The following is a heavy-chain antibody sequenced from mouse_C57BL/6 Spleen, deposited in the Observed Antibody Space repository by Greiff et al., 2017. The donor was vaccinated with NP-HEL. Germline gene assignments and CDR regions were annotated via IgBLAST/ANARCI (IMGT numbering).Heavy chain of an antibody. V-gene: IGHV5-4*01. CDR2: ISDGGSYT. CDR1: GFTFSSYA. Sequence: EVQVVESGGGLVKPGGSLKLSCAASGFTFSSYAMSWVRQTPEKRLEWVATISDGGSYTYYPDNVKGRFTISRDNAKNNLYLQMSHLKSEDTAMYYCARDGRITTNWYFDVWGTGTTVTVSS. J-gene: IGHJ1*03. CDR3: ARDGRITTNWYFDV. D-gene: IGHD2-4*01.